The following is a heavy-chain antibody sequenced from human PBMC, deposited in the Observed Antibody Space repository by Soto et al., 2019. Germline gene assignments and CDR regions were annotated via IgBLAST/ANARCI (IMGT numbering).Heavy chain of an antibody. J-gene: IGHJ6*02. D-gene: IGHD6-13*01. CDR2: VHYTGTT. CDR3: ARLAAQQLVGAYYYQSMDV. CDR1: GGSINSYY. Sequence: SETLSLTCTVSGGSINSYYWSWIRQPPGKGLEWIGYVHYTGTTNYNPSLKSRVTISIDTSKSQFSLKLTSVTAEDTSVYFCARLAAQQLVGAYYYQSMDVWGQGTTVTVSS. V-gene: IGHV4-59*01.